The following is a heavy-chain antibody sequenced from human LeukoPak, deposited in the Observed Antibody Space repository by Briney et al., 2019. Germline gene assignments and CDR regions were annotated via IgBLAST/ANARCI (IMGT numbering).Heavy chain of an antibody. J-gene: IGHJ6*02. CDR3: ARGPHDYYDSSGYYSRYYYYGMDV. V-gene: IGHV4-34*01. Sequence: SETLSLTCAAYGGSFSGYYWSWIRQPPGKGLEWIGEINHSGSTNYNPSLKSRVTISVDTSKNQFSLKLSSVTAADTAVYYCARGPHDYYDSSGYYSRYYYYGMDVWGQGTTVTVSS. CDR2: INHSGST. CDR1: GGSFSGYY. D-gene: IGHD3-22*01.